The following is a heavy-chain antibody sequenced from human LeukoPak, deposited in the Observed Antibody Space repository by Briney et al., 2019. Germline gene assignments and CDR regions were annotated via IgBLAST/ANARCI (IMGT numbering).Heavy chain of an antibody. Sequence: GGSLTLSCAASGFTFSSYSMNWVRQAPGKGLEWVSSISSSSSYIYYADSVKGRFTISRDNAKNSPYLQMNSLRAEDTAVYYCARSRDGNFDYWGQGTLVTVSS. V-gene: IGHV3-21*01. CDR1: GFTFSSYS. J-gene: IGHJ4*02. CDR3: ARSRDGNFDY. CDR2: ISSSSSYI.